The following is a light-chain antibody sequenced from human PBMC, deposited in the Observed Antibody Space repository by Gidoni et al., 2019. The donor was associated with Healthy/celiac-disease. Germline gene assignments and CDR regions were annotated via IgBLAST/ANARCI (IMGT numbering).Light chain of an antibody. J-gene: IGKJ3*01. CDR2: DAS. CDR1: QDISNY. CDR3: QQYDNLPRST. V-gene: IGKV1-33*01. Sequence: DIQMTQSPSSLSASVGDRVTITCQASQDISNYLNWYQQKPGKAPKLLIYDASNLETGVPSRFSGSGSGTDFTFTISSLQPEDIATYYCQQYDNLPRSTFXXXTKVDIK.